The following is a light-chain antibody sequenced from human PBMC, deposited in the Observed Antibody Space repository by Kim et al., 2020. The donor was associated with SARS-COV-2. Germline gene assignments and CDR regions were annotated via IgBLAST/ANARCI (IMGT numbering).Light chain of an antibody. J-gene: IGKJ1*01. CDR3: QKYNSYPRT. CDR2: TAS. Sequence: DIQMTQSPSSLSASVGDRVTITCRASQSISSWLTWYQQKPGKATKLLIYTASSLESGVPSRFSGSGSGTEFTLTISSLQPDDFATYYCQKYNSYPRTFGEGTKVDIK. V-gene: IGKV1-5*03. CDR1: QSISSW.